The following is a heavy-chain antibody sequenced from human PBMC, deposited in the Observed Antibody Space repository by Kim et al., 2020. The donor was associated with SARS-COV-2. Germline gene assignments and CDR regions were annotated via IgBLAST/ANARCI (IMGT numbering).Heavy chain of an antibody. CDR3: ARDWKCSGGSCSNYYYNGMDV. J-gene: IGHJ6*02. D-gene: IGHD2-15*01. CDR1: GFTFSSYW. Sequence: GGSLRLSCAASGFTFSSYWMSWVRQAPGKGLEWVASIKQDGSEKNYVDSVKGRFAISRDNAKNSLYLQMNSLRAEDTAVYYCARDWKCSGGSCSNYYYNGMDVWGQGTTVTVSS. CDR2: IKQDGSEK. V-gene: IGHV3-7*01.